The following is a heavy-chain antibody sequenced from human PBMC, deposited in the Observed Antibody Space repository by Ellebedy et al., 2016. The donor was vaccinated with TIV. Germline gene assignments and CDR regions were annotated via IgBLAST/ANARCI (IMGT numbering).Heavy chain of an antibody. CDR1: GYTFTSYG. Sequence: ASVKVSCKASGYTFTSYGISWVRQAPGQGLEWMGWISAYNGNTNYAQKLQGRVTMTTDTSTRTANMGLRSLRSDDTAVYYCARERYSSSSAYFDLWGRGTLVTVSS. V-gene: IGHV1-18*01. CDR3: ARERYSSSSAYFDL. D-gene: IGHD6-6*01. CDR2: ISAYNGNT. J-gene: IGHJ2*01.